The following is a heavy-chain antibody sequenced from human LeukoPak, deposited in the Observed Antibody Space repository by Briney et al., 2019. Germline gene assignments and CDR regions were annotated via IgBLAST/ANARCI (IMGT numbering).Heavy chain of an antibody. D-gene: IGHD3-3*01. CDR1: GGSISSGSYY. Sequence: SQTLSLTCTVSGGSISSGSYYWSWIRQPAGKGLEWIGRIYTSGSTNYNPSLKSRVTISVDTSKNQFSLKLSSVTVADTAVYYCARVVTIFGVDPTPYAYWGQGTLVTVSP. J-gene: IGHJ4*02. V-gene: IGHV4-61*02. CDR2: IYTSGST. CDR3: ARVVTIFGVDPTPYAY.